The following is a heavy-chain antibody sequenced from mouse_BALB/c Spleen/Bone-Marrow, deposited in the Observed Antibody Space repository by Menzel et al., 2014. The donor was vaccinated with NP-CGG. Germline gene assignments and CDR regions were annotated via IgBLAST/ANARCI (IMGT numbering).Heavy chain of an antibody. CDR3: ANYGSWYFAV. CDR1: GYSITSDYA. J-gene: IGHJ1*01. V-gene: IGHV3-2*02. D-gene: IGHD1-1*01. CDR2: MTYSGST. Sequence: EVQRVESGPGLVKPSQSLSLPCTVTGYSITSDYAWNWIRQFPGNTLEWMGYMTYSGSTSYNPSLKSRFSITRDTSKNQLFLQLTSVTTEDTATYYCANYGSWYFAVWGAGTTVTVSS.